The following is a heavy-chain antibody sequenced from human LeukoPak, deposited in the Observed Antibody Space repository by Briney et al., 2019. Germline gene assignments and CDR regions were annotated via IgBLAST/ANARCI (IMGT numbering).Heavy chain of an antibody. V-gene: IGHV3-30*02. CDR2: IRYDGSNE. CDR1: GFTFSSYG. CDR3: AKDAWGGKHFDY. J-gene: IGHJ4*02. D-gene: IGHD3-16*01. Sequence: GGSLRLSCAASGFTFSSYGMHWVRQAPGKGLEWVAFIRYDGSNEYYADSVKGRFTISRDKSKNTLYLQMNSLRAEDTAVYYCAKDAWGGKHFDYWGQGTLVTVSS.